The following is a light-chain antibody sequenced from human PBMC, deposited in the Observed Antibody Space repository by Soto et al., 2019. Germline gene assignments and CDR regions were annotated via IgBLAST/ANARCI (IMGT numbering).Light chain of an antibody. CDR3: QHYDTYSPMWT. V-gene: IGKV1-5*03. J-gene: IGKJ1*01. Sequence: DIQLAQSPSTLSASVGDRITITCRATQSINWLAWYQQKPGKAPKLLIFEASRLESGVPSRFSGSGSGTEFTLTISSLQPDDFGTYYCQHYDTYSPMWTFDQGTKVDVK. CDR2: EAS. CDR1: QSINW.